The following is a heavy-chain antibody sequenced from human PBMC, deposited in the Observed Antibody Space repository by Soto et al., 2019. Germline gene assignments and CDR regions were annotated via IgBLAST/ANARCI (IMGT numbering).Heavy chain of an antibody. CDR1: GGSVSSGSYY. CDR3: ASLASSSWYGHYFDY. J-gene: IGHJ4*02. CDR2: IYYSGST. V-gene: IGHV4-61*01. D-gene: IGHD6-13*01. Sequence: SETLSLTCTVSGGSVSSGSYYWSWIRQPPGKGLEWIGYIYYSGSTNYNPSLKSRVTISVDTSKNQFSLKLSSVTAADTAVYYCASLASSSWYGHYFDYWGQGTLVTVSS.